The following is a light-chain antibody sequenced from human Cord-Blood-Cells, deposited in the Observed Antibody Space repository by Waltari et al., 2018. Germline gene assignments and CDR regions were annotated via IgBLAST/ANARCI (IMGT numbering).Light chain of an antibody. V-gene: IGLV2-14*01. J-gene: IGLJ3*02. CDR3: SSYTSSSNWV. CDR2: DVS. Sequence: QSAMPPPASVSGSPGQSITTSCTGTSSDVGGYNFSCWYQQQPGKAPKLMIYDVSNRPSGVSKRVSGSKSGNTASLTISGLQAEDEADYYCSSYTSSSNWVFGGGTKLTVL. CDR1: SSDVGGYNF.